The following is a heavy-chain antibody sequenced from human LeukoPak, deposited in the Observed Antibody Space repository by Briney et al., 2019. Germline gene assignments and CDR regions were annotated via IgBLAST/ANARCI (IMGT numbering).Heavy chain of an antibody. CDR3: ARAWPKGGFYFDY. D-gene: IGHD3-16*01. Sequence: ASVKVSCKASGYTFTGYYMHWVRQAPGQGLEWMGWMNPNSDNAGYAQKFQGRVTMTRNPSISTAYMELSSLRSEDTALYYCARAWPKGGFYFDYWGQGTLVTVSS. V-gene: IGHV1-8*02. J-gene: IGHJ4*02. CDR1: GYTFTGYY. CDR2: MNPNSDNA.